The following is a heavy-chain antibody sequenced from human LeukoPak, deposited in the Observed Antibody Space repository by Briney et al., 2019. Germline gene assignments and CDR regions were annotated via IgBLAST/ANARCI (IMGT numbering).Heavy chain of an antibody. CDR2: ISYDGSNK. CDR1: GFTFSSYA. Sequence: GGSLRLSCAASGFTFSSYAMHWVRQAPGKGLEWVAVISYDGSNKYYADSVKGRFTISRDNSKNTLYLQMNSLRAEDTAVYYCASPTIFGVVITRDYWGQGTLVAVSS. CDR3: ASPTIFGVVITRDY. J-gene: IGHJ4*02. D-gene: IGHD3-3*01. V-gene: IGHV3-30-3*01.